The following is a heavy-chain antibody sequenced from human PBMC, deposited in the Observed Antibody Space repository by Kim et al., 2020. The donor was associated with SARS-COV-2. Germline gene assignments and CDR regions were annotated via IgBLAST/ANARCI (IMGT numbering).Heavy chain of an antibody. CDR1: GFTFDDYA. D-gene: IGHD6-13*01. J-gene: IGHJ6*01. CDR2: ISWNSGSI. Sequence: GGSLRLSCAASGFTFDDYAMHWVRQAPGKGLEWVSGISWNSGSIGYADSVKGRFTISRDNAKNSLYLQMNSLRAEDTALYYCAKDAWYSCSWYGILYYG. V-gene: IGHV3-9*01. CDR3: AKDAWYSCSWYGILYYG.